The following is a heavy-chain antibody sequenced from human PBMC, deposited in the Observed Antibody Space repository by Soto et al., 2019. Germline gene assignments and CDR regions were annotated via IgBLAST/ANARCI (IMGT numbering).Heavy chain of an antibody. Sequence: XGSLRLSCAACGFTLSTYAMSWVRQAPGKGLEWVSAISATGISTHYADSVKGRVTISRDNSANTLSLEMSSLTAEDTAVYYCARDKDTSSWTGFDSWGQGTLVTVSS. CDR2: ISATGIST. CDR1: GFTLSTYA. V-gene: IGHV3-23*01. D-gene: IGHD1-1*01. CDR3: ARDKDTSSWTGFDS. J-gene: IGHJ4*01.